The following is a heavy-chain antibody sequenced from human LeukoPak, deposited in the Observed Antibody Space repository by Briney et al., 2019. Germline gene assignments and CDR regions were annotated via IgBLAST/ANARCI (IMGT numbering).Heavy chain of an antibody. J-gene: IGHJ6*02. D-gene: IGHD4-11*01. V-gene: IGHV3-23*01. CDR2: ITDSGDSA. CDR1: GFTFSNYA. CDR3: TRRAYSAYGMDV. Sequence: PGGSLRLSCAASGFTFSNYAMRWVRQAPGKGLEWVSSITDSGDSAYYTDSVKGRFAMSRDNSKNTLYLQMNSLRAEDAAVYYCTRRAYSAYGMDVWGQRTPVTVSS.